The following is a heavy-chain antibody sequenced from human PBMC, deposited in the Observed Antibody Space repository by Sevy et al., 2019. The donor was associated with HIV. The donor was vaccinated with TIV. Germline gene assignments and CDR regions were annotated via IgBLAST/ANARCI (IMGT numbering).Heavy chain of an antibody. CDR1: GYSISSGYS. Sequence: SETLSLTCAVSGYSISSGYSWGWIRQPPGRGLEWIGSIYHSGNTYYNPSLKSRVTISLDTSKSHVSLRLTSVTAADTAVYYCARPQQLSDRALYHAFDIWGQGTMVTVSS. J-gene: IGHJ3*02. D-gene: IGHD6-13*01. V-gene: IGHV4-38-2*01. CDR3: ARPQQLSDRALYHAFDI. CDR2: IYHSGNT.